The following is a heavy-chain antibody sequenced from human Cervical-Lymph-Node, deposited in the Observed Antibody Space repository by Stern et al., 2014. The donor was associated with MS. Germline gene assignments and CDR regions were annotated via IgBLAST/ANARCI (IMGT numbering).Heavy chain of an antibody. CDR1: GFSLSNPRMG. Sequence: EESGPVLVAPTETLMLTCTVSGFSLSNPRMGVSWIRQSPGKALEWLAHIFSNDEKSYTASLKSRLTISKDTSKSQVVLTMTGMDPVDTATYYCARILWDDGYRGDYWGQGTLVTVSS. J-gene: IGHJ4*02. CDR2: IFSNDEK. D-gene: IGHD5-24*01. CDR3: ARILWDDGYRGDY. V-gene: IGHV2-26*01.